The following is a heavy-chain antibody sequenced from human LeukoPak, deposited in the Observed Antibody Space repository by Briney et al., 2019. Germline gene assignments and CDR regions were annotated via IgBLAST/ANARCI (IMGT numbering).Heavy chain of an antibody. V-gene: IGHV4-34*01. CDR3: ARGSDYVWGSYQRTGRFDP. J-gene: IGHJ5*02. D-gene: IGHD3-16*02. CDR2: INHSGST. CDR1: GGSFSGYY. Sequence: SETLSLTCAVYGGSFSGYYWSWIRQPPGKGLEWIGEINHSGSTNYNPSLKSRVTISVDTSKNQFSLKLSSVTAADTAVYYCARGSDYVWGSYQRTGRFDPWGQGTLVTVSS.